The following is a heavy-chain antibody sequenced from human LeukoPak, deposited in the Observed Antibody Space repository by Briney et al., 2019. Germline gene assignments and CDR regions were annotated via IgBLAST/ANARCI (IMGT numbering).Heavy chain of an antibody. CDR3: ARARHYYYGMDV. CDR2: IIPIFGIA. CDR1: GGTFSSYA. V-gene: IGHV1-69*13. J-gene: IGHJ6*02. Sequence: SVKVSCKASGGTFSSYAISWVRQAPGQGLEWMGGIIPIFGIANYAQKFQGRVTITADESTSTAYMELSSLRSEDTAVYYCARARHYYYGMDVWGQGTTVTVSS.